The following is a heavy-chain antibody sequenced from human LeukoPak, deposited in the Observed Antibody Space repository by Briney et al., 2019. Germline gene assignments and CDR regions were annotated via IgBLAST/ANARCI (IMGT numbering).Heavy chain of an antibody. CDR1: GVTFDDYA. CDR3: AEDGQSALSYYYYYYMDV. V-gene: IGHV3-43D*03. Sequence: GGSLRLSCAASGVTFDDYAMHWVRQAPGKGLEWVSLISWDGGSTYYADSVKGRFTISRDNSKNSLYLQMNSLRAEDTALYYCAEDGQSALSYYYYYYMDVWGKGTTVTVSS. J-gene: IGHJ6*03. D-gene: IGHD2/OR15-2a*01. CDR2: ISWDGGST.